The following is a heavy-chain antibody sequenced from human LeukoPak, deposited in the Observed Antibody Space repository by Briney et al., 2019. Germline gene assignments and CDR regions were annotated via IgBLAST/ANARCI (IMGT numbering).Heavy chain of an antibody. J-gene: IGHJ3*02. Sequence: GGSLNLSCGASGFSFSASSMHWVRQAPGKGLEWVGRIRGKANGYATHFAASVDGRFTVSRDDSKNTIYLHMNSLKTEDTGVYYCASGGGVLAAFDIWGQGTMVLVSS. CDR1: GFSFSASS. V-gene: IGHV3-73*01. CDR3: ASGGGVLAAFDI. D-gene: IGHD2-8*01. CDR2: IRGKANGYAT.